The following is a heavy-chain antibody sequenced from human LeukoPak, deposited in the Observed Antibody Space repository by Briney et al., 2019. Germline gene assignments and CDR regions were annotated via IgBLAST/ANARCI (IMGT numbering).Heavy chain of an antibody. D-gene: IGHD3-3*01. V-gene: IGHV4-59*01. CDR1: GGSISSSY. J-gene: IGHJ5*02. CDR2: IYYSGST. Sequence: SETLSLTCTVSGGSISSSYWSWIRQPPGKGLEWIGYIYYSGSTNYNPSLKSRVTISVDTSKNQFSLKLSSVTAADTAVYYCARYNYDFWSGYSKWFDPWGQGTLVTVSS. CDR3: ARYNYDFWSGYSKWFDP.